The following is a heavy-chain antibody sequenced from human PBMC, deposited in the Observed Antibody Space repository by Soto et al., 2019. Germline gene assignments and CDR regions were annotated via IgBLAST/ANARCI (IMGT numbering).Heavy chain of an antibody. CDR1: GGSLSSSSYY. V-gene: IGHV4-39*01. Sequence: PSETLSLTCTVSGGSLSSSSYYWGWIRQPPGKGLEWIGSIYYSGSTYYNPSLKSRVTISVDTSKNQFSLKLSSVTAADTAVYYCARSFAHIVVVTAIQNYFYYCGQRTLVTVSS. CDR2: IYYSGST. J-gene: IGHJ4*02. CDR3: ARSFAHIVVVTAIQNYFYY. D-gene: IGHD2-21*02.